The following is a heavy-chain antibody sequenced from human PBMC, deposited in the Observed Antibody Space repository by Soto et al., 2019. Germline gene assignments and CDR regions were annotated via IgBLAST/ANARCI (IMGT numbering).Heavy chain of an antibody. Sequence: EVQLMESGGGLVQPGGSLRLSCAASGFTFSDYAMSWVRQAPGKGLEWVSAISGAGNSASHASSVQGRFVISSDNSKNTLFLQMNSLRAEDTAAYDCAKNDCGYTTCQVIDHWGQGTLVTVSS. V-gene: IGHV3-23*01. J-gene: IGHJ4*02. CDR3: AKNDCGYTTCQVIDH. CDR1: GFTFSDYA. D-gene: IGHD2-21*01. CDR2: ISGAGNSA.